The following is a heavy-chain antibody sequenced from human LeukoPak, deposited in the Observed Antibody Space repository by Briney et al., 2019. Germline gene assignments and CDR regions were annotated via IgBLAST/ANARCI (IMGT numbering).Heavy chain of an antibody. CDR1: GFTFSSYW. J-gene: IGHJ3*01. D-gene: IGHD4-17*01. Sequence: GGSLRLSCAASGFTFSSYWMHWVRQAPGKGQVWVSRINSDGSSTSYADSVKGRFTISRDNAKNTLYLQMNSLRAEDTAVYYCARDYGDYVCDAFDFWGQGTMVTVFS. V-gene: IGHV3-74*01. CDR2: INSDGSST. CDR3: ARDYGDYVCDAFDF.